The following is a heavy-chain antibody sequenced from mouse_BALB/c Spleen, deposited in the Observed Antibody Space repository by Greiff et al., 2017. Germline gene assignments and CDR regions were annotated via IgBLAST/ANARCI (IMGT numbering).Heavy chain of an antibody. J-gene: IGHJ3*01. D-gene: IGHD1-1*01. CDR3: ARRYGSSYGFAY. V-gene: IGHV5-17*02. CDR1: GFTFSSFG. Sequence: EVQGVESGGGLVQPGGSRKLSCAASGFTFSSFGMHWVRQAPEKGLEWVAYISSGSSTIYYADTVKGRFTISRDNPKNTLFLQMTSLRSEDTAMYYCARRYGSSYGFAYWGQGTLVTVSA. CDR2: ISSGSSTI.